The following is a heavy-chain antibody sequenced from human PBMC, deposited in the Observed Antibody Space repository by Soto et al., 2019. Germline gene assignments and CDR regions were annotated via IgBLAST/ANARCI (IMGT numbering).Heavy chain of an antibody. CDR3: AKSPTMVRGLIFDY. D-gene: IGHD3-10*01. J-gene: IGHJ4*02. CDR2: IRGSGDNT. Sequence: EVQLLESGGGLVQPGGSLRLSCAASGFTFSSYSLSWVRQAPGKGLDWVSAIRGSGDNTYYADSVKGRFTISRDNTNNTLYLQMNSLRAEDTAVYYCAKSPTMVRGLIFDYWGQGALVTVSS. CDR1: GFTFSSYS. V-gene: IGHV3-23*01.